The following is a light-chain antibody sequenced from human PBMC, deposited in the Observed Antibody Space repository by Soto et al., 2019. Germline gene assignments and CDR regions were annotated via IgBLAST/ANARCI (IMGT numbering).Light chain of an antibody. J-gene: IGLJ2*01. Sequence: QPVLTQPPSASGTPGQRVSISCSGVSSNIGTNTVNWYQHLPGTAPKLLIFSNDERPSGVPDRFSGSKSGTSASLAISGLQSDDEADYYCATWDDSLNGVVFGGGTKVTVL. CDR3: ATWDDSLNGVV. CDR1: SSNIGTNT. V-gene: IGLV1-44*01. CDR2: SND.